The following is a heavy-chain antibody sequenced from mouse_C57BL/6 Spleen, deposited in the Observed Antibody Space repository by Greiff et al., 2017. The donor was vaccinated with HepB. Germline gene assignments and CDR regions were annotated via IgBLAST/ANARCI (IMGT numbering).Heavy chain of an antibody. J-gene: IGHJ1*03. CDR3: ARRQLGVGSNWDLDV. CDR1: GFTFSSYG. D-gene: IGHD4-1*02. CDR2: ISSGGSYT. V-gene: IGHV5-6*02. Sequence: EVMLVESGGDLVKPGGSLKLSCAASGFTFSSYGMSWVRQTPDKRLEWVASISSGGSYTYYPDSVKGRFTISRDNAKNTLYLQMSSLKSEDTAMYYCARRQLGVGSNWDLDVWGTGTTVTVSS.